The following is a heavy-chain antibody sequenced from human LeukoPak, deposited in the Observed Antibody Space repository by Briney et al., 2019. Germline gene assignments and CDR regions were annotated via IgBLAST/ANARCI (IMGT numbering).Heavy chain of an antibody. CDR1: GYTFTSYG. D-gene: IGHD5-24*01. Sequence: ASVKVSCKASGYTFTSYGISWVRQAPGQGLEWMGWISAYNGNTNCAQKLQGRVTMTTDTSTSTAYMELRSLRSDDTAVYYCARVSGVATIFVAFDIWGQGAMVTVSS. V-gene: IGHV1-18*01. J-gene: IGHJ3*02. CDR2: ISAYNGNT. CDR3: ARVSGVATIFVAFDI.